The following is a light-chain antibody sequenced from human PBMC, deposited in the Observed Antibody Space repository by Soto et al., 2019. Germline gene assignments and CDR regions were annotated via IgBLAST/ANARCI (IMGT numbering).Light chain of an antibody. Sequence: EIVLTQSPATLSSFPGDRVTLSCRASQAVNTRLAWYQHKPGQAPRLLIYLASNRAAGVPARFSGSGSGTDFTLTISRLEPEDFAVYYCQQYGSSPSFGGGTKVDIK. CDR3: QQYGSSPS. CDR1: QAVNTR. CDR2: LAS. J-gene: IGKJ4*01. V-gene: IGKV3-20*01.